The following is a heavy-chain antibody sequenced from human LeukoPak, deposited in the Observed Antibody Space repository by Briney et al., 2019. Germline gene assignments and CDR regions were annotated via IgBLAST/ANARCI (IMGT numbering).Heavy chain of an antibody. CDR3: ARDPYSSSWYGAYYYYYYMDV. CDR2: IYYSGST. Sequence: SETLSLTCAVSGGSISSSNWWSWVRQPPGKGLEWIGSIYYSGSTYYNPSLKSRVTISVDTSKNQFSLKLSSVTAADTAVYYCARDPYSSSWYGAYYYYYYMDVWGKGTTVTVSS. V-gene: IGHV4-4*02. CDR1: GGSISSSNW. D-gene: IGHD6-13*01. J-gene: IGHJ6*03.